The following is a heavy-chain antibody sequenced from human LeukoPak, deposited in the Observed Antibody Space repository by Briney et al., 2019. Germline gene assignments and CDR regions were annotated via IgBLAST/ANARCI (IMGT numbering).Heavy chain of an antibody. J-gene: IGHJ5*02. V-gene: IGHV4-39*01. D-gene: IGHD2-15*01. Sequence: PSETLSLTCTVSGGSISSSSYYWGWIRQPPGKGLEWIASIYYTGNMYYNPSLKSRVTISVDTSKNQLSLNLNSVTTADTAVYYCARQQCSGGSCYSRAIWFDPWGQGTLVTVSS. CDR2: IYYTGNM. CDR1: GGSISSSSYY. CDR3: ARQQCSGGSCYSRAIWFDP.